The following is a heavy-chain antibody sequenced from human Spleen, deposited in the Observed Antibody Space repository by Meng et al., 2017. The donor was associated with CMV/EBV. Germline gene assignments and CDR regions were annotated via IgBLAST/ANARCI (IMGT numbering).Heavy chain of an antibody. V-gene: IGHV1-69*05. CDR1: GGTFSSYA. D-gene: IGHD6-13*01. J-gene: IGHJ4*02. CDR3: ARVVGIAALS. CDR2: VIPIFGTA. Sequence: SVKVSCKASGGTFSSYAISWVRQAPGQGLEWMGGVIPIFGTANYAQKLQGRVTMTTDTSTSTAYMELRSLRSDDTAVYYCARVVGIAALSWGQGTLVTVSS.